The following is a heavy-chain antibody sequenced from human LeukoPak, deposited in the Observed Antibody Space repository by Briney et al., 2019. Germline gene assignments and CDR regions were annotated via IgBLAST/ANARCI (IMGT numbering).Heavy chain of an antibody. CDR1: GFTFSNYA. CDR3: ASNRGSDY. J-gene: IGHJ4*02. D-gene: IGHD1-14*01. V-gene: IGHV3-30*01. Sequence: GGSLRLSCAASGFTFSNYAMHWVRQAPGKGLEWVAAISYDRSKTYYADSVKGRFSISRDNYENTLYLQMDSLRAEDTAVYYCASNRGSDYWGQGTLVTVSS. CDR2: ISYDRSKT.